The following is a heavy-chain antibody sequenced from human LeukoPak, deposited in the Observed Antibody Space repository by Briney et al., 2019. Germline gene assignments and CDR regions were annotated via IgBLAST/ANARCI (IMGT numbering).Heavy chain of an antibody. Sequence: SETLSLTCTVSGGSISSYYWSWIRQPPGKGLEWIGYIYYSGSTNYNPSLKSRVTISVDTSKNQFSLKLSSVTAADTAVYYCARSLTLVRGGIDYWGQGTLVTVSS. D-gene: IGHD3-10*01. V-gene: IGHV4-59*01. CDR3: ARSLTLVRGGIDY. CDR2: IYYSGST. J-gene: IGHJ4*02. CDR1: GGSISSYY.